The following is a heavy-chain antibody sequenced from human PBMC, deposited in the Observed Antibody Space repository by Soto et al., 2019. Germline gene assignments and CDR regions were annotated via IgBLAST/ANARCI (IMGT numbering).Heavy chain of an antibody. Sequence: SLRLSCTTSGFTFSSNSMHWVRQAPGKGLEWVSSISISSSYRYYADSVKGRFAISRDNAKNSLYLQMNSLRAEDTAIYYCARAGQSDGYFALDVWGQGTTVTV. J-gene: IGHJ6*02. V-gene: IGHV3-21*01. CDR3: ARAGQSDGYFALDV. CDR2: ISISSSYR. D-gene: IGHD6-19*01. CDR1: GFTFSSNS.